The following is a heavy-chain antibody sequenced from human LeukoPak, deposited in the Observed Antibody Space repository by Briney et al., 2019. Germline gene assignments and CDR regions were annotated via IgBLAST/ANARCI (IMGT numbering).Heavy chain of an antibody. D-gene: IGHD6-19*01. V-gene: IGHV3-74*01. CDR1: GFTLSSYW. CDR2: IKSDGSDT. Sequence: GGSLRLSCAASGFTLSSYWMHWVRQVPGKGLVWVSRIKSDGSDTGYADSVKGRFTISRDNAKNTLYLQVNSLRAEDTAVYYCARGYSSGLHFDYWGQGTLVTVSS. CDR3: ARGYSSGLHFDY. J-gene: IGHJ4*02.